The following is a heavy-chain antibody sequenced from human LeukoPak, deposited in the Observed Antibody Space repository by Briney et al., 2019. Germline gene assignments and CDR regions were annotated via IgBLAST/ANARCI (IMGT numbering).Heavy chain of an antibody. CDR2: IYDGGSA. V-gene: IGHV4-38-2*02. CDR3: ARDYGGTWAIYYFDY. J-gene: IGHJ4*02. D-gene: IGHD2-21*01. Sequence: SETLSLTCAVSGYSISSGFDWAWIRQPPGKGLEWIASIYDGGSAPYSPSLTSRVTIPVDNSKNQFSLQLSSVTAADTAIYYCARDYGGTWAIYYFDYWGQGTLVTVSS. CDR1: GYSISSGFD.